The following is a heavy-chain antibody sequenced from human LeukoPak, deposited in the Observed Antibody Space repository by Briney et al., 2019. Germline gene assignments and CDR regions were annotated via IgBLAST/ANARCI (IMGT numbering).Heavy chain of an antibody. CDR3: ASSSPGSYNPPFDY. CDR2: IYTRGRI. V-gene: IGHV4-61*02. D-gene: IGHD3-10*01. J-gene: IGHJ4*01. Sequence: TSETLSLTCTVSGGSINSGTHYWSWIRQPAGKGLEWIGRIYTRGRINYNPSLKSRVAISVDTSKNQFSLKLSSVTAADTAVYYCASSSPGSYNPPFDYWGHGTLVTVSS. CDR1: GGSINSGTHY.